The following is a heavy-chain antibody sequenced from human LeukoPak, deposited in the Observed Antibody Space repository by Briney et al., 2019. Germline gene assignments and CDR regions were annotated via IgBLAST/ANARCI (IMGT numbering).Heavy chain of an antibody. CDR3: ARDPVPAALDY. CDR2: ISSNSSYI. V-gene: IGHV3-21*01. CDR1: GFTFSSYW. J-gene: IGHJ4*02. Sequence: PGGSLRLSCAASGFTFSSYWMSWVRQAPGKGLEWVSSISSNSSYIYYADSVKGRFTISRDNAKNSLYLQMNSLRAEDTAVYYCARDPVPAALDYWGQGTLVTVSS. D-gene: IGHD2-2*01.